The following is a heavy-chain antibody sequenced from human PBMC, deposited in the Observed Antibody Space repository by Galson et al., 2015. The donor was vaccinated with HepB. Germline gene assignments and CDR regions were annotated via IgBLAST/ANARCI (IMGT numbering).Heavy chain of an antibody. Sequence: TLFPTCTFSCTSISSSSYCLRWIRQHPRKGLGWMGRIYYSRSTYYNPSHKGRVTITVDTSKNQFSLKLRSVTAADTAVYYCARSKIDYGVYPDGVDYWGQGTLVTVSS. J-gene: IGHJ4*02. CDR3: ARSKIDYGVYPDGVDY. CDR1: CTSISSSSYC. D-gene: IGHD4-17*01. CDR2: IYYSRST. V-gene: IGHV4-39*01.